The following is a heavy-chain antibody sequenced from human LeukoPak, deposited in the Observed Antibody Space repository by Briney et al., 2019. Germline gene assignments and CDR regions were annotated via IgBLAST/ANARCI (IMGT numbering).Heavy chain of an antibody. Sequence: SRGSLRLSCAASGFTFSSYSMNWVRQAPGKGLEWVSSISSSSSYIYYADSVKGRFTISRDNAKNSLYLQMNSLRAEDTAVYYCARDLSTYYYDSGAFDIWGQGTMVTVSS. D-gene: IGHD3-22*01. CDR3: ARDLSTYYYDSGAFDI. V-gene: IGHV3-21*01. CDR1: GFTFSSYS. J-gene: IGHJ3*02. CDR2: ISSSSSYI.